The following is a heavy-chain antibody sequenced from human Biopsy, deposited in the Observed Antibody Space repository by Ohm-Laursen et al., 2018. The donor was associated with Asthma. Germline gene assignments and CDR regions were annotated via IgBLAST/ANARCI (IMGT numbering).Heavy chain of an antibody. Sequence: SLILSCSASGFTFSHYNMNWVRQAPGKGLEWVSSITDTSRYIKYADSVKGRFTISRDNAKNSLYLQMNSLRAEDTAVYYGARQPIAEPGTTFYYYYGMDVWGQGTTVTVSS. V-gene: IGHV3-21*04. D-gene: IGHD6-13*01. CDR2: ITDTSRYI. J-gene: IGHJ6*02. CDR1: GFTFSHYN. CDR3: ARQPIAEPGTTFYYYYGMDV.